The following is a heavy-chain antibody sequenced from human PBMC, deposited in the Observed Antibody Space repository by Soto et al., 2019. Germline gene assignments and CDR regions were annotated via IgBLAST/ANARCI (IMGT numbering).Heavy chain of an antibody. Sequence: QVQLVQSGAEVKKPGASVKVSCKASGYTFTSYGISWVRQAPGQGLEWMGWISAYNGNTNYAQKLQGRVTKTTDTARSTADEELRNMRYDDTAVYHGARAYSSSDGMDVWGGGTTV. CDR2: ISAYNGNT. V-gene: IGHV1-18*01. CDR3: ARAYSSSDGMDV. D-gene: IGHD6-13*01. J-gene: IGHJ6*02. CDR1: GYTFTSYG.